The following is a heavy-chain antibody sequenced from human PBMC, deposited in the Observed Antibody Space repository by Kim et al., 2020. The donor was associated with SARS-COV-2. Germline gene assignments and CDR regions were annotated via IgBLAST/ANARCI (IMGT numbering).Heavy chain of an antibody. D-gene: IGHD2-15*01. V-gene: IGHV1-18*01. CDR1: GYTFTSYG. CDR3: ARGLGEYCSGGSCYYYYYYGMDV. J-gene: IGHJ6*02. CDR2: ISAYNGNT. Sequence: ASVKVSCKASGYTFTSYGISWVRQAPGQGLEWMGWISAYNGNTNYAQKLQGRVTMTTDTSTSTAYMELRSLRSDDTAVYYCARGLGEYCSGGSCYYYYYYGMDVWGQGTTVTVSS.